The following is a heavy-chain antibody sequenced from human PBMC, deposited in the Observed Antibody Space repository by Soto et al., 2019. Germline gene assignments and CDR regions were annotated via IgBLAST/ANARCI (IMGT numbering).Heavy chain of an antibody. CDR1: GGSFSGYY. Sequence: PSETLSLTCAVYGGSFSGYYWTWIRQPPGTGLEWIGEINHSGSTNYNPSLKSRVTISVDTSKNQFSLKLTSVTAADTAVYYCARSPRYNWNDEDWFGPWGQGTLVTVSS. D-gene: IGHD1-1*01. CDR3: ARSPRYNWNDEDWFGP. CDR2: INHSGST. V-gene: IGHV4-34*01. J-gene: IGHJ5*02.